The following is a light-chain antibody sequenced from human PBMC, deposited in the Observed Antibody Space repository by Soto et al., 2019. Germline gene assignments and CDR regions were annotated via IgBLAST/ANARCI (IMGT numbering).Light chain of an antibody. V-gene: IGKV1-39*01. CDR1: QSISSY. CDR2: AAS. CDR3: QQSYSTPPT. Sequence: DIQMTQSPSSLSASVGDRVTITCRASQSISSYLNWYQQKPGKAPKLLIYAASSLQSGVPSRFSGSASRTDFTLTISSLQPEDFATYYCQQSYSTPPTFGQGTKVDIK. J-gene: IGKJ1*01.